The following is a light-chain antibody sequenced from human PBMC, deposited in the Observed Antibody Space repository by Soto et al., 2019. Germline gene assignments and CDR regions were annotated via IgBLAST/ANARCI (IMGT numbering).Light chain of an antibody. CDR1: SSDVGSYNL. Sequence: QSVLTQPASVSGSPGQSITISCTGTSSDVGSYNLVSWYQHHPGKAPKFIIYEDNKRPSGVSNRFSGSKSGNTASLTISGLQDEDEADYYCCAYVRSNALLFGGGTKLTVL. CDR2: EDN. CDR3: CAYVRSNALL. J-gene: IGLJ2*01. V-gene: IGLV2-23*01.